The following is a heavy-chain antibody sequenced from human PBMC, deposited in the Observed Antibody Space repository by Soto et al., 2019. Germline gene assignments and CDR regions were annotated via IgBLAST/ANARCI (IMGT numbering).Heavy chain of an antibody. CDR1: GFTLSDYE. D-gene: IGHD1-26*01. CDR2: ISTGSSTT. Sequence: GGSLRLSCRASGFTLSDYEMHWVRQAPGKGLEWVSYISTGSSTTYYADSVKGRFTISRDNANNSLFLEMNSLRPEDTAVYYCARVRAGAANGYYGMDVWGQGTTVTVSS. CDR3: ARVRAGAANGYYGMDV. J-gene: IGHJ6*02. V-gene: IGHV3-48*03.